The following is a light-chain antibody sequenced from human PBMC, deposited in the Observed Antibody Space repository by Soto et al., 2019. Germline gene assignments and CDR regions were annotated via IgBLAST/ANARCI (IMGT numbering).Light chain of an antibody. V-gene: IGLV2-23*02. CDR2: EVS. CDR1: SSDVGSYNL. J-gene: IGLJ2*01. Sequence: QSALTQPASVSGSPGQSITISCTGTSSDVGSYNLVSWYQQHPGKAPKLMIYEVSKRPSGVSNRFSGSKSGNTASLTISGLQAEDEDDYYCCSYAGSSTFLYVVFGGGTKVTVL. CDR3: CSYAGSSTFLYVV.